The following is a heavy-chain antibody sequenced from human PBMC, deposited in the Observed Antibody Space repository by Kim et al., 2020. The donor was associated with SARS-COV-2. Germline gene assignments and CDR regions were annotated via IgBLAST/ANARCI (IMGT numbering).Heavy chain of an antibody. CDR1: GGSITSNH. V-gene: IGHV4-59*01. CDR2: IYYGGSA. Sequence: SETLSHTCTVSGGSITSNHWNWIRQPPGKGLEWIGNIYYGGSANYNPSLRSRVTISLDTSKNQYSLKLTSVTAADTAIYYCARTRGLDFWGRGTLVTVSS. D-gene: IGHD3-22*01. J-gene: IGHJ2*01. CDR3: ARTRGLDF.